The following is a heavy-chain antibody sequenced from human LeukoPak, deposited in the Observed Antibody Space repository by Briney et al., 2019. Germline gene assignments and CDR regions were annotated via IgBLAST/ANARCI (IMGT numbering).Heavy chain of an antibody. Sequence: SETLSLTCTVSGGSISSYYWSWIRQPPGKGLEWIGYIYYSGSTNYNPSLKSRVTISVDTSKNQFSLKLSSVTAADTAVYYCARGGWGYSYLLGFNWFDPWGQGTLVTVSS. D-gene: IGHD5-18*01. CDR3: ARGGWGYSYLLGFNWFDP. CDR2: IYYSGST. J-gene: IGHJ5*02. CDR1: GGSISSYY. V-gene: IGHV4-59*01.